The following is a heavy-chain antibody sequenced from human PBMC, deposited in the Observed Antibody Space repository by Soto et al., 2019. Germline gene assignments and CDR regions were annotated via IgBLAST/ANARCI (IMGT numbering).Heavy chain of an antibody. J-gene: IGHJ4*02. CDR2: IIPIFGTA. CDR3: ANTGYSSGWYRTYYFEY. D-gene: IGHD6-19*01. CDR1: GGTFSSYA. Sequence: ASVKVSCKASGGTFSSYAISLVRQAPGQGLEWMGGIIPIFGTANYAQKFQGRVTITADESTSTAYMELSSLRSEDTAVYYCANTGYSSGWYRTYYFEYWGQGTLVTVSS. V-gene: IGHV1-69*13.